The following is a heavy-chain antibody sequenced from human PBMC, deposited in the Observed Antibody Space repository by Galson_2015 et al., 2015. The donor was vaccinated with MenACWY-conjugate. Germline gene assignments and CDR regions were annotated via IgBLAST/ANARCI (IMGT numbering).Heavy chain of an antibody. V-gene: IGHV1-69*06. CDR2: IIPPYDTT. Sequence: SVKVSCKASGGTFRRHAISWVRQAPGQGLEFMGGIIPPYDTTKYAQKFQGRVTITADKSTSTAYMDLTRLRSADTAMFYCVRESIVVVPAVFLGGYFDSWGQGTVVTVSS. J-gene: IGHJ4*02. D-gene: IGHD2-2*01. CDR3: VRESIVVVPAVFLGGYFDS. CDR1: GGTFRRHA.